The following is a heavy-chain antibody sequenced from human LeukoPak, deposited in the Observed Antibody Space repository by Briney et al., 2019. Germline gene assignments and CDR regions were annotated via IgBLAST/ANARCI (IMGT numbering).Heavy chain of an antibody. CDR2: IIGRGDTT. V-gene: IGHV3-23*01. D-gene: IGHD2-15*01. CDR3: AKTPPPGYYYYAMDI. J-gene: IGHJ6*02. Sequence: GGSLRLSCAASGFTFNSYAMNWVRQAPGKGLEWVSVIIGRGDTTYYADSVKGRFTISRENSKNTLYLQMNSLRADDTAVYYCAKTPPPGYYYYAMDIWGQGTTVTVSS. CDR1: GFTFNSYA.